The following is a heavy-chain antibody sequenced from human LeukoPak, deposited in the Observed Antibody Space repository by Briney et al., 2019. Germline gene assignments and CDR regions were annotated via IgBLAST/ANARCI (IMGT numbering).Heavy chain of an antibody. CDR2: IYSGGAT. CDR1: GITVSTNY. D-gene: IGHD3-9*01. V-gene: IGHV3-66*04. J-gene: IGHJ4*02. CDR3: ARLHYDVLTGPFDY. Sequence: GGSLRLSCAASGITVSTNYMSWVRQAPGKGLEWVSIIYSGGATFYADSVKGRFTISRENSKNTLWLQMNSLRAEDTAVYYCARLHYDVLTGPFDYWGQGTLVTVSS.